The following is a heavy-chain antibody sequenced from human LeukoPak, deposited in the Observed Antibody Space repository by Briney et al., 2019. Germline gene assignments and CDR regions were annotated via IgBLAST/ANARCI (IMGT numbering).Heavy chain of an antibody. V-gene: IGHV3-30*04. J-gene: IGHJ4*02. CDR3: ARDHIVVVSLSYYFDY. CDR1: GFTFSSYA. Sequence: PGRSLRLSCAASGFTFSSYAMHWVRQAPGKGLEWVAVISYDGSNKYYADSVKGRFTISRDNSKNTLYLQMNSLRAEDTAVYYCARDHIVVVSLSYYFDYWGQGTLVTVSS. CDR2: ISYDGSNK. D-gene: IGHD2-21*01.